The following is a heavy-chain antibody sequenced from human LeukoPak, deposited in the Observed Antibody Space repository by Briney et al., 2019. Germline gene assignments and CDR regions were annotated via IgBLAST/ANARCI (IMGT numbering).Heavy chain of an antibody. CDR1: GFTFSSYW. V-gene: IGHV3-74*01. CDR3: AREVVVVAATSGLDY. CDR2: INSDGSST. D-gene: IGHD2-15*01. J-gene: IGHJ4*02. Sequence: GGSLRLSCAASGFTFSSYWMHWVRQAPGKGLVWVSRINSDGSSTSYADSVKGRFTISRDNAKNTPYLQMNSLRAEDTAVYYCAREVVVVAATSGLDYWGQGTLVTVSS.